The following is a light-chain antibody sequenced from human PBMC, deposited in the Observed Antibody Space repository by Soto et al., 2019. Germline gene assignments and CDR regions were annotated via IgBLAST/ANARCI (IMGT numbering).Light chain of an antibody. CDR1: QSINSY. CDR3: QQSYSTPRT. CDR2: AAS. Sequence: DIQMTQSPSSPSASVGDRVTITCRASQSINSYLNWYQQKPGKAPKLLIYAASSLQSGVPSRFSGSGSGTDFTLTISSLQPEDFATYYCQQSYSTPRTFGQGTKVDIK. V-gene: IGKV1-39*01. J-gene: IGKJ1*01.